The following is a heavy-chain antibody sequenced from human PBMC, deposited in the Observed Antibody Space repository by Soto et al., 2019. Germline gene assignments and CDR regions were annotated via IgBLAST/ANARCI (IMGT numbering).Heavy chain of an antibody. Sequence: GSLRLSCPASGFTFSSYAMHWVRQAPGKGLEWVAVISYDGSNKYYADSVKGRFTISRDNSKNTLYLQMNSLRAEDTAVYYCARPARLGIAAAYFDYWGQGTLVTVSS. V-gene: IGHV3-30-3*01. CDR1: GFTFSSYA. J-gene: IGHJ4*02. CDR2: ISYDGSNK. D-gene: IGHD6-13*01. CDR3: ARPARLGIAAAYFDY.